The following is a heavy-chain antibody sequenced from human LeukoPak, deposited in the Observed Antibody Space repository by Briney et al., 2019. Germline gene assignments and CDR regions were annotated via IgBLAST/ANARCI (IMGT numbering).Heavy chain of an antibody. Sequence: SETLSLTCTVSGGSISSYYWSWIRQPPGKGLEWIGYIYYSGSTNYNPSLKSRVTISVDTFKNQFSLKLSSVTAADTAVYYCAREGFWSGYYYIDYWGQGTLVTVSS. CDR2: IYYSGST. V-gene: IGHV4-59*01. CDR3: AREGFWSGYYYIDY. D-gene: IGHD3-3*01. J-gene: IGHJ4*02. CDR1: GGSISSYY.